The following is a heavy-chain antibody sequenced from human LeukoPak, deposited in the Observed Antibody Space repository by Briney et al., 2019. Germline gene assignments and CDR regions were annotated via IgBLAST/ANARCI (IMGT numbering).Heavy chain of an antibody. CDR2: IYYSGST. CDR1: GDSIGSSNNC. Sequence: SETLSLTCTVTGDSIGSSNNCWGWIRQPPGKGLEWIGYIYYSGSTNYNPSLKSRVTISVDTSKNQFSLKLSSVTAADTAVYYCARKANYYDSSGQFDYWGQGTLVTVSS. CDR3: ARKANYYDSSGQFDY. J-gene: IGHJ4*02. D-gene: IGHD3-22*01. V-gene: IGHV4-61*05.